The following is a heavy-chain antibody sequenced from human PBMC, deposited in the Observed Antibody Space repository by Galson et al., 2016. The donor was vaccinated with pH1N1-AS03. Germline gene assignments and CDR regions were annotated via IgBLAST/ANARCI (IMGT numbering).Heavy chain of an antibody. CDR1: GFSFSSYA. V-gene: IGHV3-23*05. CDR2: IDTGAFNT. J-gene: IGHJ4*02. Sequence: SLRLSCAASGFSFSSYAMGWVRQTPGRGLECLSTIDTGAFNTYYKDSLEGRFTISRDNSKNTLYLHMNSLRADDTALYYCAKGLFDNDAGYFEYWGQGSLVTVSS. D-gene: IGHD1-1*01. CDR3: AKGLFDNDAGYFEY.